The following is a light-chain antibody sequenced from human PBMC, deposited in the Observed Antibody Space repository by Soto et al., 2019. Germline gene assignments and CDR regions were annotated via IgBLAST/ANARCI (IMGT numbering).Light chain of an antibody. Sequence: QSALTQPASVSGSPGQSITISCTGSSSDIGGYNYVSWYQQNPGKAPKLLIYDVSYRRSGISARFSGSKSGNTASLTISGLQPDDEADYFRSSYGASSTLFGGGTKLTVL. CDR1: SSDIGGYNY. V-gene: IGLV2-14*03. CDR3: SSYGASSTL. J-gene: IGLJ2*01. CDR2: DVS.